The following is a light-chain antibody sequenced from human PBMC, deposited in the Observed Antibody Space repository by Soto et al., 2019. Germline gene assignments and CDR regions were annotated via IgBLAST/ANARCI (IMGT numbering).Light chain of an antibody. J-gene: IGKJ2*01. V-gene: IGKV1-39*01. CDR2: GAS. Sequence: DIQMTQSPSSLSASVGDTVTISCRANQTFSGHLNWYQQKPGKAPKLLIYGASFLQSGVPSRFSGSGSGTDFTLTISSLQPDDSSTYYCQQSYRIPPTFGQGTMVEI. CDR3: QQSYRIPPT. CDR1: QTFSGH.